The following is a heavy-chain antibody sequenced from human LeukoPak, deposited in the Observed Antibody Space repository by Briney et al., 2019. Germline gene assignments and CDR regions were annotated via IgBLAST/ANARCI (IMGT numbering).Heavy chain of an antibody. D-gene: IGHD1-1*01. Sequence: GGSLRLSCAASGFTFSSYSMNWVRQAPGKGLEWVSSISSSSSYIYYADSVKGRFTISIDNAKNSLYLQMNSLRAEDTAVYYCAREGNDDDAFDYWGQGTLVTVSS. J-gene: IGHJ4*02. CDR1: GFTFSSYS. CDR3: AREGNDDDAFDY. V-gene: IGHV3-21*01. CDR2: ISSSSSYI.